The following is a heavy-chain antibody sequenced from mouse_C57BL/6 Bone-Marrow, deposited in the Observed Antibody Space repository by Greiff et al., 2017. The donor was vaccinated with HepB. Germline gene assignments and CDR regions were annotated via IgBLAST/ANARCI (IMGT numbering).Heavy chain of an antibody. Sequence: QVQLQQPGAELVMPGASVKLSCKASGYTFTSYWMHWVKQRPGQGLEWIGEIDPSDSYTNYNQKFKGKSTLTVDKSSSTAYMQLSSLTSEDSAVYYCARGSQYYGSSYSFAYWGQGTLVTVSA. CDR1: GYTFTSYW. V-gene: IGHV1-69*01. CDR2: IDPSDSYT. J-gene: IGHJ3*01. D-gene: IGHD1-1*01. CDR3: ARGSQYYGSSYSFAY.